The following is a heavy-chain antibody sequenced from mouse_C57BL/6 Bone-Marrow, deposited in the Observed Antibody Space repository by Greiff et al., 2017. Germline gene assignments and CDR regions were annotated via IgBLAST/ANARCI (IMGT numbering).Heavy chain of an antibody. J-gene: IGHJ3*01. CDR3: ARSYYSTFAY. CDR2: IWSGGST. Sequence: QVQLQQSGPGLVQPSQSLSITCTVSRFSLTIYGVHWVRQSPGKGLEWLGVIWSGGSTDYNAAFISRLSISKDNSKSQVFFKMNSLQADDTAIYYCARSYYSTFAYWGQGTLVTVSA. CDR1: RFSLTIYG. V-gene: IGHV2-2*01. D-gene: IGHD2-5*01.